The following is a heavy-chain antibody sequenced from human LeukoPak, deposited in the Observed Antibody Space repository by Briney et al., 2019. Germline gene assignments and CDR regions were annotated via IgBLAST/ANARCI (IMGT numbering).Heavy chain of an antibody. CDR2: IYSGGST. CDR1: GFTVSSNY. V-gene: IGHV3-53*01. Sequence: GGSLRLSCAASGFTVSSNYMSWVRQAPGKGLGWVSVIYSGGSTYYADSVKGRFTISRDNSKNTLYLQMNSLRAEDTAVYYCARAPVYYYMDVWGKGTTVTVSS. CDR3: ARAPVYYYMDV. J-gene: IGHJ6*03.